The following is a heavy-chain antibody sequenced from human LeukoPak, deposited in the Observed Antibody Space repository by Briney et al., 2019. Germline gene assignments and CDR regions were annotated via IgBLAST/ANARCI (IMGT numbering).Heavy chain of an antibody. CDR3: AREAAVAGTRNDAFDI. V-gene: IGHV1-2*02. CDR2: NPNSGGT. J-gene: IGHJ3*02. D-gene: IGHD6-19*01. Sequence: NPNSGGTTYAQKLQGRVTMTRDTSISTAYMELSRLRSDDTAVYYCAREAAVAGTRNDAFDIWGQGTMVTVSS.